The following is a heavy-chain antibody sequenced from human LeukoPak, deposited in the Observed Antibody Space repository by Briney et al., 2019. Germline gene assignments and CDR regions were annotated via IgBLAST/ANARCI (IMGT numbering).Heavy chain of an antibody. CDR1: GFTVSSND. Sequence: GGSLRLSCAASGFTVSSNDMSWVRQAPGKGLEWVSVIYSGGNTYYADSVKGRFTISRDNSKNTLYLQMNSLRAENTAVYYCASHFRPGYCSSTSCYGIPHRDYWGQGTLVTVSS. J-gene: IGHJ4*02. CDR2: IYSGGNT. D-gene: IGHD2-2*01. CDR3: ASHFRPGYCSSTSCYGIPHRDY. V-gene: IGHV3-66*04.